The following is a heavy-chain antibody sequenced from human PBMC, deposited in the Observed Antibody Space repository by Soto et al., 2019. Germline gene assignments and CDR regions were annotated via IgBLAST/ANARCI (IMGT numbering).Heavy chain of an antibody. CDR2: INAGNGNT. V-gene: IGHV1-3*01. CDR3: ARGGYCRSTSCDPAYF. CDR1: GYTFTSYA. J-gene: IGHJ4*02. D-gene: IGHD2-2*01. Sequence: QVQLVQSGAEVKKPGASVKVSCKASGYTFTSYAMHWVRQAPGQRLEWMGWINAGNGNTKYSQKFQGRVTITRDTSASTAYMELSSLRSEDTAVYYCARGGYCRSTSCDPAYFWGQGTLVTVSS.